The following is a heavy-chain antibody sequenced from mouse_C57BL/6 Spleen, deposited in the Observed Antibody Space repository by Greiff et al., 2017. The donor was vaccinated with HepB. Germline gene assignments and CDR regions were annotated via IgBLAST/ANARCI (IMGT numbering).Heavy chain of an antibody. CDR2: IDPSDSYT. CDR3: ARGGGLYFDY. Sequence: VKLQQPGAELVRPGTSVKLSCKASGYTFTSYWMHWVKQRPGQGLEWIGVIDPSDSYTNYNQKFKGKATLTVDTSSSTAYMQLSSLTSEDSAVYYCARGGGLYFDYWGQGTTLTVSS. V-gene: IGHV1-59*01. CDR1: GYTFTSYW. J-gene: IGHJ2*01. D-gene: IGHD3-3*01.